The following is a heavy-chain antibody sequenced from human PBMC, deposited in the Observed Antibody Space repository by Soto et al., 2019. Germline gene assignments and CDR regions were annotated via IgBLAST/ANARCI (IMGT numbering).Heavy chain of an antibody. D-gene: IGHD3-10*01. J-gene: IGHJ6*02. Sequence: NPGGSLRLSCAASGFTFSHYSMNWVRQAPGKGLEWVAFVSSTSSYIYYAGSVKGRFTISRDNATNSLYLQMNTLRAEDTAVYYCAKGRGRGSPVSGGLDVWGQGTTVTVSS. CDR1: GFTFSHYS. CDR2: VSSTSSYI. V-gene: IGHV3-21*01. CDR3: AKGRGRGSPVSGGLDV.